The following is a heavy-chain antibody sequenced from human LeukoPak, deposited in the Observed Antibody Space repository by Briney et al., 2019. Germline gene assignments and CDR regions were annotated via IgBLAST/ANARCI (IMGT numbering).Heavy chain of an antibody. J-gene: IGHJ4*02. CDR3: ARLGWVVGPDY. D-gene: IGHD6-19*01. CDR2: IYHSGST. Sequence: SETLSLTCAVSGGSISSSNWWSWVRQPPGKGLEWTGEIYHSGSTNYNPSLKSRVTLSVDTSKNQFSLKLSSVTAADTAVYYCARLGWVVGPDYRGQGTLVTVSS. CDR1: GGSISSSNW. V-gene: IGHV4-4*02.